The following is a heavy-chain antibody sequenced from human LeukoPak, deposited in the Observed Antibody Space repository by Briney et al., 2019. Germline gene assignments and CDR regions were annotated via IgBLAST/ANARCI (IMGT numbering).Heavy chain of an antibody. D-gene: IGHD2-15*01. J-gene: IGHJ4*02. CDR1: GYTFTSYG. V-gene: IGHV1-18*01. CDR3: ASVGACSGGSCYDFDY. Sequence: ASVKVSCKASGYTFTSYGISWVRQAPGRGLEWMGWVSAYNGNTNYAQKLQGRVTMTTDTSTSTAYMGLRSLRSDDTAVYYCASVGACSGGSCYDFDYWGQGTLVTVSS. CDR2: VSAYNGNT.